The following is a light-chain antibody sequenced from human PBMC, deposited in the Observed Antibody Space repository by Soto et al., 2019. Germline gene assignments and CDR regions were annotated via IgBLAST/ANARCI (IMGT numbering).Light chain of an antibody. CDR1: SCSVSTSYY. CDR3: VLYMGSGYVV. CDR2: RTN. V-gene: IGLV8-61*01. Sequence: QAVVTQEPSFSVSPGGTVTLTCGLSSCSVSTSYYPSWYQQTTGQPPRTLIYRTNPRSSGVPARFSSSILGNKAALTITGAQADDESDYDFVLYMGSGYVVFGGGTKVTVL. J-gene: IGLJ2*01.